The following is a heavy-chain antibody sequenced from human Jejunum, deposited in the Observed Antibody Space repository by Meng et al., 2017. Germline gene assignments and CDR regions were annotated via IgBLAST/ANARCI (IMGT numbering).Heavy chain of an antibody. CDR3: AIEGVLAAAGTLDY. V-gene: IGHV3-23*01. Sequence: GESLKISCAASGFSFSHFAMNWVRQAPGKGLEWVSVINISGGTTYADSVKGRFTMSRDNSKNTLYLQMTSLRAEDTALYYCAIEGVLAAAGTLDYWGQGTLVTVSS. J-gene: IGHJ4*02. D-gene: IGHD6-13*01. CDR2: INISGGT. CDR1: GFSFSHFA.